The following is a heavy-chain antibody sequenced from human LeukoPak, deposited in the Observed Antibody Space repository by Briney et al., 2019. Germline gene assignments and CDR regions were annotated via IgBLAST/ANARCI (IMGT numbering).Heavy chain of an antibody. V-gene: IGHV4-59*01. CDR3: ASGGYCGTTDCYPNWFDP. J-gene: IGHJ5*02. CDR2: MSYSGST. Sequence: PSETLSLTCTVSGGSISSYHWSWIRQPPGKGLEWIGYMSYSGSTNYNPSLKSRVTISIDTSKNQFSLKLSSVTAADTAVYYCASGGYCGTTDCYPNWFDPWGQGTLVTVPS. D-gene: IGHD2-2*01. CDR1: GGSISSYH.